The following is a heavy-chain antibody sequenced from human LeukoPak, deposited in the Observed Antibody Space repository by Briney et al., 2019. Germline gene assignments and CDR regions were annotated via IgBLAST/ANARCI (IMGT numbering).Heavy chain of an antibody. D-gene: IGHD3-10*01. CDR2: ISSDGSTI. Sequence: PGGSLRLSCTASGFSFSRYSMNWVRQAPGKGLEWISYISSDGSTIYYADSVKGRFTISRDNARNSLYLQMNSLRAEDTAVYYCARDPALNYYGSGKKDYYYYGMDVWGQGTTVTVSS. CDR1: GFSFSRYS. CDR3: ARDPALNYYGSGKKDYYYYGMDV. V-gene: IGHV3-48*01. J-gene: IGHJ6*02.